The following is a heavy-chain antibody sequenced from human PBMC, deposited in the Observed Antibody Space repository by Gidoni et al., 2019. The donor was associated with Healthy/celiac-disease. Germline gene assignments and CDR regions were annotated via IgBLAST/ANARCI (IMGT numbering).Heavy chain of an antibody. CDR1: GFTFDDYA. J-gene: IGHJ6*02. Sequence: EVQMVESGGGLVQPGRSLRLSCAASGFTFDDYAMHWVRQAPGKGLEWVSGISWNSGSIDYADSVKGRFTISRDNAKNSLYLQMNSLGAEDTAFYYCAKEIAAPYYGMDVWGQGTTVTVSS. CDR3: AKEIAAPYYGMDV. D-gene: IGHD6-13*01. CDR2: ISWNSGSI. V-gene: IGHV3-9*01.